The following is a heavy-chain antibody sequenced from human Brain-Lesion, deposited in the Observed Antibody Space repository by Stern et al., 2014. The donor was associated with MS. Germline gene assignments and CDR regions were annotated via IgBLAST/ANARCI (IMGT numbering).Heavy chain of an antibody. Sequence: QVQLVESGPGLVKPSETLSLTCTVAGGSVSSTSYAWAWIRQPPGKGLEWIGTIYYSGNTYYSPSLKSRLTLSSDPSKNQFSLQLGSVTAADTAVYYCAGEEDIRYCSGGSCTGNWFDPWGQGTLVTVSS. J-gene: IGHJ5*02. D-gene: IGHD2-15*01. V-gene: IGHV4-39*01. CDR1: GGSVSSTSYA. CDR3: AGEEDIRYCSGGSCTGNWFDP. CDR2: IYYSGNT.